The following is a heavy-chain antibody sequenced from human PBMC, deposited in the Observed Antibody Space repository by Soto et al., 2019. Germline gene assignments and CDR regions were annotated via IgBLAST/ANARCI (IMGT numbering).Heavy chain of an antibody. CDR1: GFTFSNHW. CDR2: INTDGSYT. CDR3: ARDRTSGSYRDIEY. Sequence: GGSLRLSCAASGFTFSNHWMHWVRQAPGKGLAWVSRINTDGSYTSYADSVRGRFTISRDNAKNTLYLQVNSLTAEDTAIYYCARDRTSGSYRDIEYWGQGTLVTVSS. D-gene: IGHD3-22*01. J-gene: IGHJ4*02. V-gene: IGHV3-74*01.